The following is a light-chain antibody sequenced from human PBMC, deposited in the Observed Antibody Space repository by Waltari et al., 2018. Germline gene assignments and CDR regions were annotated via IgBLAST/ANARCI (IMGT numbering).Light chain of an antibody. V-gene: IGKV3-11*01. CDR1: QSVTTY. J-gene: IGKJ5*01. CDR3: QQRSNWPPN. Sequence: EIWLPQSPATLSLSPGETATLSCTASQSVTTYLACYQQNPGQAPRLLIYDASNRATGIPVRFSGSGSGTDFALTISCLEPEDFAVYYCQQRSNWPPNFGQGTRLEIK. CDR2: DAS.